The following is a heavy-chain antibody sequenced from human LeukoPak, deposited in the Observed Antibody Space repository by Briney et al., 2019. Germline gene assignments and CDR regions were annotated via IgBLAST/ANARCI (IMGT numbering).Heavy chain of an antibody. CDR1: GLTFSSYW. V-gene: IGHV3-7*05. D-gene: IGHD6-19*01. J-gene: IGHJ4*02. CDR2: IKQDGSEK. Sequence: PGGSLRLSCAASGLTFSSYWMSWVRQAPGKGLEWVANIKQDGSEKYYVDSVKGRFTISRDNAKNSLYLQMNSLRPEDTAVYYCARGMAGAYWGQGTLVTVSS. CDR3: ARGMAGAY.